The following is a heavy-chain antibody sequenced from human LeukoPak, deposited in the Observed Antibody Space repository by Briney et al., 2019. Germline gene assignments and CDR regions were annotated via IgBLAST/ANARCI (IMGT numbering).Heavy chain of an antibody. CDR1: GGSISSYY. CDR3: ARGRKYTSGYGVTELGSGYSDY. J-gene: IGHJ4*02. D-gene: IGHD5-18*01. CDR2: IYYSGST. Sequence: KSSETLSLTCTVSGGSISSYYWSWIRQPPGKGLEWIGYIYYSGSTNYNPSLKSRVTISVDTSKNQFSLKLSSVTAADTAVYYCARGRKYTSGYGVTELGSGYSDYWGQGTLVTVSS. V-gene: IGHV4-59*01.